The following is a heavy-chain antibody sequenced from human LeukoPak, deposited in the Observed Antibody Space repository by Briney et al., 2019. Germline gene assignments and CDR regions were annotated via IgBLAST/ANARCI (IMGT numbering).Heavy chain of an antibody. CDR3: ARVTMVSGYMRDFDY. V-gene: IGHV4-31*03. J-gene: IGHJ4*02. CDR1: GGSISSGGYH. Sequence: SETLSLTCTVSGGSISSGGYHWSWIRQHPGKGLEWIGYIYYSGSTYYNPSLKSRVTISVDTSKNQFSLKLSSVTAADTAVYYCARVTMVSGYMRDFDYWGQGTLVTVSS. CDR2: IYYSGST. D-gene: IGHD5-12*01.